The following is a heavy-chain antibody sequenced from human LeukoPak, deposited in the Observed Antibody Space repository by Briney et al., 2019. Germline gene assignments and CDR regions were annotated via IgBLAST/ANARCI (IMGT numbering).Heavy chain of an antibody. Sequence: PSETLSLTCTVSGGSISSSGYYWTWIRQHPGKGLEWIGYIYYRGSTYYNPSLKSRVTISEDTSENQFSLKLSSVTAADTAVYYCAREGIEGSYSDYWGQGTLVTVSS. CDR1: GGSISSSGYY. V-gene: IGHV4-31*03. CDR3: AREGIEGSYSDY. D-gene: IGHD3-10*01. CDR2: IYYRGST. J-gene: IGHJ4*02.